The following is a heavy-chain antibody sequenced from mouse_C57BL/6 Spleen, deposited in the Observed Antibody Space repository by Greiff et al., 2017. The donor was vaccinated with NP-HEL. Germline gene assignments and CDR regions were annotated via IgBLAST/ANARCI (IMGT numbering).Heavy chain of an antibody. D-gene: IGHD1-1*01. CDR1: GYTFTSYT. J-gene: IGHJ1*03. CDR3: ARGGYYYGSSYWYFDV. Sequence: VQLQQSGAELARPGASVKMSCKASGYTFTSYTMHWVKQRPGQGLEWIGYINPSSGYTKYNQKFKDKATLTADKSSSTAYMQLSSLTSEGSAVYYCARGGYYYGSSYWYFDVWGTGTTVTVSS. V-gene: IGHV1-4*01. CDR2: INPSSGYT.